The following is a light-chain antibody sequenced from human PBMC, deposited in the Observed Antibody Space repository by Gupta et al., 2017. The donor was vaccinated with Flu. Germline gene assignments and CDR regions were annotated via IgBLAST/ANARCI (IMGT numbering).Light chain of an antibody. CDR2: DAS. Sequence: ERATLSCRARQSVDSSLAWYQQRPGQAPRLLIYDASNRAADIPARFSGSGSGTDFTLTISSLEPEDFALYYCQQRSLWPPWTFGQGTKVEIK. CDR1: QSVDSS. V-gene: IGKV3-11*01. CDR3: QQRSLWPPWT. J-gene: IGKJ1*01.